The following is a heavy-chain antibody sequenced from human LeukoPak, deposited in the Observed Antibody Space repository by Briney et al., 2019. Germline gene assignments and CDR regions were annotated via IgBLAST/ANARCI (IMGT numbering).Heavy chain of an antibody. D-gene: IGHD5-12*01. Sequence: GRSLRLSCAASGFTFSTYGMHWVRQAPGKGLEGVAVISYDGSNKYYADSVKGRFTISRDNSKNKLYLQMNSLTAEDTAVYYCASLRFDNSGYDLLWGGGVDYWGQGTLVTVSS. V-gene: IGHV3-30*03. CDR1: GFTFSTYG. CDR3: ASLRFDNSGYDLLWGGGVDY. CDR2: ISYDGSNK. J-gene: IGHJ4*02.